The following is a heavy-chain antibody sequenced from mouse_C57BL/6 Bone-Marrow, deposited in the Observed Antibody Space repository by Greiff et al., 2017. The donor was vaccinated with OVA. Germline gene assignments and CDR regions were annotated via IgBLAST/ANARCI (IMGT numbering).Heavy chain of an antibody. CDR1: DYEFPSYD. J-gene: IGHJ3*01. D-gene: IGHD2-3*01. Sequence: EVLLVESGAGLVQPGESVKLSCESNDYEFPSYDMSWVRQTPEKRLELVAAINSDGGSTYYPDNIERRFIISRDNTRKTLYLQMSSLRSEDTALYYCTRHNGYYGAYWGKGTLVTVSA. CDR2: INSDGGST. V-gene: IGHV5-2*01. CDR3: TRHNGYYGAY.